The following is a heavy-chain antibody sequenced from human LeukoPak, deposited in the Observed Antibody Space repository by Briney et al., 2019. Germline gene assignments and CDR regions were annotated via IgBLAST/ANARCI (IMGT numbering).Heavy chain of an antibody. D-gene: IGHD1-14*01. V-gene: IGHV4-59*08. Sequence: SEPLSPTCTVSGGSTRTYPWRWIRQSPVKALEWIGCFFYNGTTIYNRSLKSRITVSLDTSRNQFSRNLSFGTAADTACNFCARHPTGLSAIYVCGKGTTVAVSS. CDR2: FFYNGTT. CDR3: ARHPTGLSAIYV. CDR1: GGSTRTYP. J-gene: IGHJ6*04.